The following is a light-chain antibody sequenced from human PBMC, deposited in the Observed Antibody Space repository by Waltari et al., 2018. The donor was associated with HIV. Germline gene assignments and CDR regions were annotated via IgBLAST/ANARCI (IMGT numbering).Light chain of an antibody. CDR1: SRDVGWSNY. Sequence: QSALTQPPSAFGSPGQSVPLSRTGNSRDVGWSNYVSWYQQHPGKAPKLMIYEVTQRPSGVPDRFFGSKSGNTAFLTVSGLQAEDEADYYCSSYADNKVLFGGGTKMTVL. CDR3: SSYADNKVL. J-gene: IGLJ3*02. V-gene: IGLV2-8*01. CDR2: EVT.